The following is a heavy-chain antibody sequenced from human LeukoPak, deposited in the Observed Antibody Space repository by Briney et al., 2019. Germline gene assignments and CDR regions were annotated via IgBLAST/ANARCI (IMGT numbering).Heavy chain of an antibody. V-gene: IGHV3-23*01. J-gene: IGHJ4*02. D-gene: IGHD3-22*01. CDR2: ISGTGGST. CDR3: ARGLGITMIVVALDY. Sequence: GGSLRLSCAASGFTFSSYAMSWVRQAPGKGLEWVSTISGTGGSTYYADSVKGQFTISRDNSKNTLYLQMNSLRAEDTAVYYCARGLGITMIVVALDYWGQGTLVTVSS. CDR1: GFTFSSYA.